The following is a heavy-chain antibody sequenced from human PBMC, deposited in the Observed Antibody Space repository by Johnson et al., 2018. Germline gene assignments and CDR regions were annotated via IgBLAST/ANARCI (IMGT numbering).Heavy chain of an antibody. CDR1: GFTFSSYD. CDR2: ISSSSSYI. J-gene: IGHJ1*01. V-gene: IGHV3-21*01. D-gene: IGHD4-17*01. Sequence: EVQLLESGGGVVQPGRSLRLSCAASGFTFSSYDMHWVRQAPGKGLEWVSSISSSSSYIYNADSMKGRFTISRDNAKNSLHLQMNSLRAEDTAVYYCARSQSAYYGDYVGAEYFQHWGQGTLVTVSS. CDR3: ARSQSAYYGDYVGAEYFQH.